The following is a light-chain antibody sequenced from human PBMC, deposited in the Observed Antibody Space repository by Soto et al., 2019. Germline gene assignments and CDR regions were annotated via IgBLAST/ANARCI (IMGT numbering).Light chain of an antibody. J-gene: IGKJ4*01. CDR1: QTINSY. CDR3: QQYNFYPLA. CDR2: TAT. V-gene: IGKV1-5*03. Sequence: DIQMTQSPSTLSASVGDRVTITCRASQTINSYLAWYQQKPGKAPKLLIYTATTLQSGVPSRFSGRGSGTEFTLTISSLQLDDFGTYYYQQYNFYPLAFGGGTKVEIK.